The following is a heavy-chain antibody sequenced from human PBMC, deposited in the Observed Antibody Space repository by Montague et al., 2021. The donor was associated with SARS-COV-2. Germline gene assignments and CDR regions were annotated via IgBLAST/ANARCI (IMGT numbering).Heavy chain of an antibody. CDR2: ISTSGSS. D-gene: IGHD6-19*01. J-gene: IGHJ6*03. CDR3: ARDRRGMAMAGRAYYYYMDV. V-gene: IGHV4-61*09. Sequence: TLSLTCSVSGASISSANDYWTWIRQPAGKGLEWIGHISTSGSSSYNPSLKSRVTIILDTSKQQFSLELTSVTAAATAVYYCARDRRGMAMAGRAYYYYMDVWGKGTTVTVSS. CDR1: GASISSANDY.